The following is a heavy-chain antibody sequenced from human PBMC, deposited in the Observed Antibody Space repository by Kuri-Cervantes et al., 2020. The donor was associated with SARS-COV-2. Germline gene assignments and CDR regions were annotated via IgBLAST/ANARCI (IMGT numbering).Heavy chain of an antibody. CDR1: GISVITSE. Sequence: GESLKISCEGFGISVITSEMNWVRQAPGKGLEWVSYISSTSDGSIYYADSVKGRFTISRDNAKNSLYLQMNNLRAEDTAVYYCARERWGAMVVPGDLWGQGTLVTVSS. CDR3: ARERWGAMVVPGDL. CDR2: ISSTSDGSI. V-gene: IGHV3-48*03. J-gene: IGHJ4*02. D-gene: IGHD3-22*01.